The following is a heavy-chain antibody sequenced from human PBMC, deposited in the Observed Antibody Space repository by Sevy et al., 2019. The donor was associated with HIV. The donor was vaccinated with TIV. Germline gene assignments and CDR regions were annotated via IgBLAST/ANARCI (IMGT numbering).Heavy chain of an antibody. V-gene: IGHV1-18*04. J-gene: IGHJ4*02. D-gene: IGHD6-19*01. CDR3: ARGRGIAVAGGGYYSDY. CDR2: ISTYNGKT. Sequence: ASVKVSCMASGYTFSRSDITWVRQAPGQGLEWMGRISTYNGKTNYAQKFQDRVTMTTDTSTNTAYMELRSLRSHDTAIYFCARGRGIAVAGGGYYSDYWGQGSLVTVSS. CDR1: GYTFSRSD.